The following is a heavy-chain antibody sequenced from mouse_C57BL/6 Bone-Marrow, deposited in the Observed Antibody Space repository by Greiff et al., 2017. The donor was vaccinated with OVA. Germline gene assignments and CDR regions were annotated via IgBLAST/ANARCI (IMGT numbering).Heavy chain of an antibody. Sequence: EVNVVESGGDLVKPGGSLKLSCAASGFTFSSYGMSWVRQTPDKRLEWVATISSGGSYTYYPDSVKGRFTISRDNAKNTLYLQMSSLKSEDTAMYYCARSPKRWLLRVDYWGQGTTLTVSS. CDR1: GFTFSSYG. V-gene: IGHV5-6*01. D-gene: IGHD2-3*01. J-gene: IGHJ2*01. CDR2: ISSGGSYT. CDR3: ARSPKRWLLRVDY.